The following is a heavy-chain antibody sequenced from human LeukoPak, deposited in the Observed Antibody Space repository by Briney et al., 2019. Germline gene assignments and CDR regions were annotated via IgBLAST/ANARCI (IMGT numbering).Heavy chain of an antibody. Sequence: TGGSLILSCAASGFTFSSYAMSWVRQAPGKGLEWVSAISGSGGSTYYADSVKGRFTISRDNSKNTLYLQMNSLRAEDTAVFYCAKDWKEVAYCSGGSRYSDYWGQGTVVRVFS. V-gene: IGHV3-23*01. CDR2: ISGSGGST. D-gene: IGHD2-15*01. J-gene: IGHJ4*02. CDR3: AKDWKEVAYCSGGSRYSDY. CDR1: GFTFSSYA.